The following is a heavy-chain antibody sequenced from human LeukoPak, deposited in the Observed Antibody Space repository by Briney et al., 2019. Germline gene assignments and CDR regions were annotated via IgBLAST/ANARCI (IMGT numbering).Heavy chain of an antibody. CDR1: GGSISISNYY. V-gene: IGHV4-39*07. CDR3: ARGIVGATRYYLDY. CDR2: IFHSGST. Sequence: SETLSLTCTVSGGSISISNYYWGWIRQPPGKGLEWIGDIFHSGSTNYNPSLKSRVTISVDKPKNQFSLKLSSVTATDTAIYYCARGIVGATRYYLDYWGQGTLVTVSS. J-gene: IGHJ4*02. D-gene: IGHD1-26*01.